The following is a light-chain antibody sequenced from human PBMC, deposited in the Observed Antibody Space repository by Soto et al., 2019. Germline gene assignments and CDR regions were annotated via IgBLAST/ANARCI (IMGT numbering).Light chain of an antibody. V-gene: IGLV1-40*01. CDR1: SSNIGAGYD. CDR3: QSYDTSLSGWV. CDR2: GNI. Sequence: QSVLTQPPLVSGAPGQRVTISCTGSSSNIGAGYDVHWYQQLPRTAPKLLIYGNINRPSGVPDRFSGSKSGTSASLAITGLQAEDEADYYCQSYDTSLSGWVFGGGTKLTVL. J-gene: IGLJ3*02.